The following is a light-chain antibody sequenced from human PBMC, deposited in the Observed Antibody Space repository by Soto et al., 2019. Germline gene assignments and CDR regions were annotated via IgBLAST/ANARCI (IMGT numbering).Light chain of an antibody. CDR3: GTWDSSLSGTV. CDR2: ANN. V-gene: IGLV1-51*01. Sequence: QSVLTQPPSVSAAPGQKVTISCSGSSSNIGNNYVSWYQQLPGTAPKLLIYANNKRPSGIPDRFSGSKSGTSATLGITGLQTGDEADYYCGTWDSSLSGTVFGGGTQLTVL. CDR1: SSNIGNNY. J-gene: IGLJ7*01.